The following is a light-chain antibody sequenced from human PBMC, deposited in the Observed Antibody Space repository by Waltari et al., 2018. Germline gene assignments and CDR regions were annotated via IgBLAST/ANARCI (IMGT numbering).Light chain of an antibody. Sequence: DIVMTQSPDSLAVSLGERATINCKSSQSVLYSSNNKNYLAWYQQKPGQPPKLLIYWASTRESGVTDRFSGSGSGTDFTLTISSLQAEDGAVYYCQQYYSTPPITFGQGTRLEIK. J-gene: IGKJ5*01. CDR3: QQYYSTPPIT. V-gene: IGKV4-1*01. CDR2: WAS. CDR1: QSVLYSSNNKNY.